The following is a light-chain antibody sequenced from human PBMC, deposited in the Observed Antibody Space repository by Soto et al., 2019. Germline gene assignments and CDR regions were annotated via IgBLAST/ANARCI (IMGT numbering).Light chain of an antibody. V-gene: IGKV1-27*01. CDR1: HDISNY. CDR3: QHYNSYSDA. CDR2: GAS. J-gene: IGKJ1*01. Sequence: DIQMTQSPSSLSASVGDRVTITCRASHDISNYLAWYQQKPGKVPKLLIHGASTLQSGVPSRFSGSGSGTDFTLTISSLQPEDVATYYCQHYNSYSDAFGQGTKVGIK.